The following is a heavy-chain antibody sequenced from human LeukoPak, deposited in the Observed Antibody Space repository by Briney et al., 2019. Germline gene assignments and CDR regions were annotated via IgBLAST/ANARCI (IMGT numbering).Heavy chain of an antibody. D-gene: IGHD6-13*01. V-gene: IGHV3-23*01. Sequence: GGSLRLSCAASGFTFSSYAMIWVRQAPGKGLVWVSVIAGSGGSTDYADSVKGRFTISRDNSKNTLYLQMNSLRAEDTAVYYCAKAGYSSSRFDYWGQGTLVTVSS. CDR3: AKAGYSSSRFDY. CDR2: IAGSGGST. J-gene: IGHJ4*02. CDR1: GFTFSSYA.